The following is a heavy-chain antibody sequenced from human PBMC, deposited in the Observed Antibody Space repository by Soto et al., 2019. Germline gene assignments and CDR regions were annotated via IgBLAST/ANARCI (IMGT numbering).Heavy chain of an antibody. Sequence: SETLSLTCSVSGGSMSSYYWSWIRQPPGKGLEWIGYIYYSGSTNYNPSLKSRLTTSVDTSRNQFSLKLSSVTAADTAVYYCARSGYCNKGSCLVRGYFDYWGQGILVTVSS. CDR1: GGSMSSYY. J-gene: IGHJ4*02. CDR3: ARSGYCNKGSCLVRGYFDY. CDR2: IYYSGST. D-gene: IGHD2-15*01. V-gene: IGHV4-59*08.